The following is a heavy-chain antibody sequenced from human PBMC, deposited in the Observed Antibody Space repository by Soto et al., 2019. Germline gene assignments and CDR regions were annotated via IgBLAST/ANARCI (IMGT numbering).Heavy chain of an antibody. Sequence: QVQLVPSGAEVKKPGSSVKVSCKASGGTFSSYTISWVRQAPGQGLEWMGRIIPILGIANYAQKFQGRVTITADKSTSTAYMELSSLRSEDTAVYYGARATENYYGSGTYYYYGMDVWGQGTTVTVSS. CDR2: IIPILGIA. V-gene: IGHV1-69*02. J-gene: IGHJ6*02. CDR3: ARATENYYGSGTYYYYGMDV. CDR1: GGTFSSYT. D-gene: IGHD3-10*01.